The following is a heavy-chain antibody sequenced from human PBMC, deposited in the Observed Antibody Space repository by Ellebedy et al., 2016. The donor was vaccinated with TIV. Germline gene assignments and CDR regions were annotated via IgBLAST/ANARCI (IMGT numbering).Heavy chain of an antibody. CDR1: GFTFGDYP. D-gene: IGHD6-19*01. V-gene: IGHV3-49*03. J-gene: IGHJ4*02. CDR2: IRSKIHGGAP. CDR3: ARGSGWLDC. Sequence: GESLKISCAGSGFTFGDYPMSWFRQAPGRGLEWVGFIRSKIHGGAPEYAASVKGRFTISRDDSKSIAYLQMNSLETEDTAVYSCARGSGWLDCWGQGTLVTVSS.